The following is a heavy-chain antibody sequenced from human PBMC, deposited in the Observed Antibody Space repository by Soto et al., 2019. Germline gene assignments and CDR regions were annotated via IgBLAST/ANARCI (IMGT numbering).Heavy chain of an antibody. V-gene: IGHV3-23*01. CDR1: GFSFSTYA. Sequence: EVQLLESGGGLVQPGGSLRLSCAASGFSFSTYAMSWVRQAPGKGLGWVSGISAGGGNTFYADSVRGRFTISRDNSKNTPDLQMSSLRAEDTALYYCAKHSEYQLLSWFDPWGQGTLVTVSS. CDR2: ISAGGGNT. J-gene: IGHJ5*02. CDR3: AKHSEYQLLSWFDP. D-gene: IGHD2-2*01.